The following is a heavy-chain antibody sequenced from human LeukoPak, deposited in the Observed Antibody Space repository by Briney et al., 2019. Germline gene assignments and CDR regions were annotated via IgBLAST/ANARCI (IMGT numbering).Heavy chain of an antibody. Sequence: SETLSLTCTVSGGSISSYYWSWIRQPAGKGLEWIGRIYTSGSTNYNPSLKSRVTMSVDMSKNQFSLKLSSVTAADTAVYYCAATPVYSSSWLNYFDYWGQGTLVTVSS. J-gene: IGHJ4*02. CDR3: AATPVYSSSWLNYFDY. CDR2: IYTSGST. V-gene: IGHV4-4*07. D-gene: IGHD6-13*01. CDR1: GGSISSYY.